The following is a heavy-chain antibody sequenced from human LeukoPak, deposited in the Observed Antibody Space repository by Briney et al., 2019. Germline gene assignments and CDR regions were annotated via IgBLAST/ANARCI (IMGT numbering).Heavy chain of an antibody. J-gene: IGHJ3*02. CDR1: GFTFSSYG. V-gene: IGHV3-30*18. Sequence: GGSLRLPCAASGFTFSSYGMHWVRQAPGKGLEWVAVISYDGSNKYYADSVKGRFTISRDNSKNTLYLQMNSLRAEDTAVCYCAKGPTYYYDSSGYYHDAFDIWGQGTMVTVSS. CDR2: ISYDGSNK. D-gene: IGHD3-22*01. CDR3: AKGPTYYYDSSGYYHDAFDI.